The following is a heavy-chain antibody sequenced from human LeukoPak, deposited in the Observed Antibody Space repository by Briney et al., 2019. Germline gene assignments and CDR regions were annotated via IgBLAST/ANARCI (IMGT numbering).Heavy chain of an antibody. V-gene: IGHV1-18*04. CDR2: ISAYNGNT. Sequence: ASVKVSCKASGYTFTSYGISWVRQAPGQGLEWMGWISAYNGNTNYAQKLQGRVTMTTDTSTSTAYMELGSLRSDDTAVYYCARDRGIYCSGGSCFDYWGQGTPVTVSS. CDR1: GYTFTSYG. J-gene: IGHJ4*02. D-gene: IGHD2-15*01. CDR3: ARDRGIYCSGGSCFDY.